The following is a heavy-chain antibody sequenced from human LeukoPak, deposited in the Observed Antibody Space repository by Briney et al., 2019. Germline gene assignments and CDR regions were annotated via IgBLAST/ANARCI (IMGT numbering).Heavy chain of an antibody. Sequence: GGSLRLSCAVSGFPFSTYGVHWVRQAPGKGLEWVGIIWYDGSDKYYGDSVKGRFTISRDNSKNTLYLQMNSLRAEDTAVYYCTILAVASDFDYWGQGTLVTVSS. V-gene: IGHV3-33*01. CDR1: GFPFSTYG. CDR3: TILAVASDFDY. D-gene: IGHD6-19*01. J-gene: IGHJ4*02. CDR2: IWYDGSDK.